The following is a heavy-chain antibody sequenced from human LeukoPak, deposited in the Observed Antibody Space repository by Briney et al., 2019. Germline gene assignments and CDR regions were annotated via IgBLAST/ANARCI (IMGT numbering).Heavy chain of an antibody. CDR1: GGSFSGYY. CDR2: INHSGST. V-gene: IGHV4-34*01. J-gene: IGHJ6*04. CDR3: ARRMDV. Sequence: PSETLSLTCAVYGGSFSGYYWSWIRQPPGKGLEWIGEINHSGSTNYNPSLKSRVTISVDTSKNQFSLKLSSVTAADTAVYYCARRMDVRGKGTTVTVSS.